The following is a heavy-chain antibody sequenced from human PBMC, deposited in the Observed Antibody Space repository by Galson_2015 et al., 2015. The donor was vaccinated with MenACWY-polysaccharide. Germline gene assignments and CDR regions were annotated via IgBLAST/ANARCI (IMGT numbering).Heavy chain of an antibody. V-gene: IGHV3-74*01. CDR2: IKSDGSST. CDR1: GFTFSTYW. J-gene: IGHJ4*02. Sequence: SLRLSCAPSGFTFSTYWMHRVRQAPGKGLVWVSRIKSDGSSTNYADSVKGRFTISRDNAKNTLYLQMNSLRAEDTALYYCARGYSAYDWGQGTLVTVSA. D-gene: IGHD5-12*01. CDR3: ARGYSAYD.